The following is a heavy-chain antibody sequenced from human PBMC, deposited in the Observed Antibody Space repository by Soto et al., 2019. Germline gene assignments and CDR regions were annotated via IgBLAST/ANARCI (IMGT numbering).Heavy chain of an antibody. Sequence: PGGSLRLSCAASGFTFSSYWMSWVRQAPGKGLEWVANIKQDGSEKYYVDSVKGRFTISRDNAKNSLYLQMNSLRAEDTAVYYCARVRYDYIWGSYRYYFDDWGQGTLVTVSS. V-gene: IGHV3-7*01. D-gene: IGHD3-16*02. J-gene: IGHJ4*02. CDR2: IKQDGSEK. CDR3: ARVRYDYIWGSYRYYFDD. CDR1: GFTFSSYW.